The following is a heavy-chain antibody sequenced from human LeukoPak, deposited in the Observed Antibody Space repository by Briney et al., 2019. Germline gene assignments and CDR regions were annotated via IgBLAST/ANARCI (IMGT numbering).Heavy chain of an antibody. J-gene: IGHJ6*03. CDR3: ANSRGYSYGWSFASYYYMDV. CDR2: ISSSSSTI. V-gene: IGHV3-48*01. D-gene: IGHD5-18*01. Sequence: GGSLRLSCAASGFTFSSYSMNWVRQAPGKGLEWVSYISSSSSTIYYADSVKGRFTISRDNAKNSLYLQMNSLRAEDTAVYYCANSRGYSYGWSFASYYYMDVWGKGTTVTVSS. CDR1: GFTFSSYS.